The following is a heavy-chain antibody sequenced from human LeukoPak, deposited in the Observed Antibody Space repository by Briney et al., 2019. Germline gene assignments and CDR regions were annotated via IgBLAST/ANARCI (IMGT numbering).Heavy chain of an antibody. CDR1: GFTFSSYW. Sequence: GGSLRLSCAASGFTFSSYWMSWVRQAPGKGLEWVSAISNTGGSTYYADSVKGRFTISRDKSKDTLSLQMNSLRAEDTAVYYCAQQVGYCSSGSCYFTYWGQGTLVTVSS. D-gene: IGHD2-15*01. V-gene: IGHV3-23*01. CDR3: AQQVGYCSSGSCYFTY. J-gene: IGHJ1*01. CDR2: ISNTGGST.